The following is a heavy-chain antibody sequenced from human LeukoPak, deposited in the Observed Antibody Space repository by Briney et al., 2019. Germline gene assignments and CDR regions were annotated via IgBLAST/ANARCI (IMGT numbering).Heavy chain of an antibody. V-gene: IGHV3-23*01. Sequence: PGGPLRLSCAASGFTFSSYAMSWVRQAPGKGLEWVSAISGSGGSTYYADSVKGRFTISRDNSKNTLYLQMNSLRAEDTAVYYCAKDGLEGYGDSNYFDYWGQGTLVTVSS. CDR3: AKDGLEGYGDSNYFDY. D-gene: IGHD4-17*01. CDR1: GFTFSSYA. J-gene: IGHJ4*02. CDR2: ISGSGGST.